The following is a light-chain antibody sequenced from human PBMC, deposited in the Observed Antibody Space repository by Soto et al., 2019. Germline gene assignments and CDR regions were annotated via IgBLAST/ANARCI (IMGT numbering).Light chain of an antibody. CDR2: DAS. CDR1: QSISSW. J-gene: IGKJ2*01. CDR3: QQYNSYSYT. Sequence: DIQMTQSPSTLSASVGDRVTLTCRASQSISSWLAWYQQKPGKAPKLLIYDASSWESGVPARFSGSGSGTEFTLTISSLQPDDFATYYCQQYNSYSYTFGQGT. V-gene: IGKV1-5*01.